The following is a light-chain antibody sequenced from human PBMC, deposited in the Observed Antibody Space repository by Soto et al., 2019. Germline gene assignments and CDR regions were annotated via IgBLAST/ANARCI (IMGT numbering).Light chain of an antibody. Sequence: EIVMTQSPATLSVSPGERATLSCRASQSVGGNLAWYQQRPGQAPRLLIYGASSRATGIPDRFSGSGSGTDFTLTISRLEPEDFAVYYCQHYGTSLYTFGQGTKVDIK. CDR2: GAS. CDR1: QSVGGN. CDR3: QHYGTSLYT. J-gene: IGKJ2*01. V-gene: IGKV3-20*01.